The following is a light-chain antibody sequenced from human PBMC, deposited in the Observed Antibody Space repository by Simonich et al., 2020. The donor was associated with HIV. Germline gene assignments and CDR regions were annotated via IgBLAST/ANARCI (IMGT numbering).Light chain of an antibody. V-gene: IGLV6-57*03. CDR1: SGSIASNY. J-gene: IGLJ3*02. CDR3: QSYDSSIRV. CDR2: EDN. Sequence: NFMLTQPHSVSESPGKTVTISCTRSSGSIASNYVQLYQQRPGSAPTTVIYEDNQRPSWVPDRFSGSIDSSSNSASLTISGLKTEDEADYYCQSYDSSIRVFGGGTKLTVL.